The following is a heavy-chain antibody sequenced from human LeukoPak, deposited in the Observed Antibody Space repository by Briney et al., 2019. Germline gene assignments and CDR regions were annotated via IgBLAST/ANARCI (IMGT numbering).Heavy chain of an antibody. D-gene: IGHD5-12*01. CDR1: GFTFSNYA. CDR2: ISYDGSNK. Sequence: GGSLRLSCAASGFTFSNYAMHWVRQAPGKGLEWVAVISYDGSNKYYADSVKGRFTISRDNSKNTLYLQMNSLRAEDTAMYYCAKDLGIWEGGYHYRLDLWAQGTLVTVSS. CDR3: AKDLGIWEGGYHYRLDL. V-gene: IGHV3-30-3*01. J-gene: IGHJ5*02.